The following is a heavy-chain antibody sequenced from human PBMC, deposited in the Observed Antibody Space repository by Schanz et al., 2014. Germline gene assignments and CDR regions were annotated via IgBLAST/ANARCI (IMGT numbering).Heavy chain of an antibody. V-gene: IGHV3-7*01. CDR3: ARVGGTYYDFWSGVPPTVMHDGFDI. CDR1: GFAFDTYW. D-gene: IGHD3-3*01. J-gene: IGHJ3*02. CDR2: IKHDGSEK. Sequence: EVQLVESGGGLVQPGGSLRLSCAASGFAFDTYWMSWVRQAPGKGLEWVANIKHDGSEKYYVDSVKGRFTISRDNAKNSMYLEMNSLRAEETAVFYCARVGGTYYDFWSGVPPTVMHDGFDIWGQGTMVTVS.